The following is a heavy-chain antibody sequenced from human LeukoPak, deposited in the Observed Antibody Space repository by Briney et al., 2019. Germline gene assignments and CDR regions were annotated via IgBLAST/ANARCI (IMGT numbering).Heavy chain of an antibody. CDR3: ARMAYSSDAFDV. J-gene: IGHJ3*01. Sequence: GGSLRLSCAASGFTFSDYYMSWIRQAPGKGLEWVSYISSSGSTIYYADSVKGRFTISRDNAKNSLYLQINSLRAEDTAVYYCARMAYSSDAFDVWGQGTMVTVSS. CDR2: ISSSGSTI. D-gene: IGHD6-13*01. V-gene: IGHV3-11*04. CDR1: GFTFSDYY.